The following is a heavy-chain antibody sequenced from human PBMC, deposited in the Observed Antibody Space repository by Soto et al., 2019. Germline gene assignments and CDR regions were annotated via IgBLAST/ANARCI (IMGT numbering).Heavy chain of an antibody. CDR1: GGTFSSYV. J-gene: IGHJ6*02. V-gene: IGHV1-69*18. CDR2: IIPIFGTA. CDR3: ASESGRTRGMDV. D-gene: IGHD3-10*01. Sequence: QVQAVQSGAEVKKPGSSVKVSCKASGGTFSSYVISWVRQAPGQGLEWMGRIIPIFGTANYAQKFQGRVXXXXXXXXXXXXXXXXXXRSEDTAVYYCASESGRTRGMDVWGQGTTITVSS.